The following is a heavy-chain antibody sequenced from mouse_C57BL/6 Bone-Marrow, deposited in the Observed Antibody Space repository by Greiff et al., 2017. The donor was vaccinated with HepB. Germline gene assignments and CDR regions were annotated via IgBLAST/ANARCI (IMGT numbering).Heavy chain of an antibody. D-gene: IGHD3-3*01. J-gene: IGHJ3*01. CDR1: GFTFSSYG. CDR3: ARLGGFPAWFAY. V-gene: IGHV5-6*01. CDR2: ISRGGSYT. Sequence: EVKLVESGGDLVKPGGSLKLSCAASGFTFSSYGMSWVRQTPDKRLAWVATISRGGSYTYYPDSVKGRFTISRDNAKNTLYLQMSSLKAEDTAMYYCARLGGFPAWFAYWGQGTLVTVSA.